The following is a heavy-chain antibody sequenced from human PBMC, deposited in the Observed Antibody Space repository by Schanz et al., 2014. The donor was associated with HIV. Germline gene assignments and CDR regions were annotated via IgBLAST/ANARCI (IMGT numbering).Heavy chain of an antibody. D-gene: IGHD1-1*01. CDR2: FYARGNT. CDR3: AKDGGRRGGQRQLFAY. Sequence: QVHLQESGPGLVKPSETLSLTCTVSGDSINSYYWNWIRQPAGKGLEWIGRFYARGNTNYNPSLKSRVTMSVDPSKTQFSLKLSSVTAADTAFYYCAKDGGRRGGQRQLFAYWGHGTLVTVSS. V-gene: IGHV4-4*07. CDR1: GDSINSYY. J-gene: IGHJ4*03.